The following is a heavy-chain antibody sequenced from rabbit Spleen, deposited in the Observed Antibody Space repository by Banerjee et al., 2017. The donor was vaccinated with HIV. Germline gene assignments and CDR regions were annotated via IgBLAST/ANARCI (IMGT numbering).Heavy chain of an antibody. CDR3: VRDLGYDDYSEKGYFNL. J-gene: IGHJ4*01. CDR2: MYTGNGKN. CDR1: GFSFSSSYD. Sequence: QEQLVESGGGLVKPGASLTLICTASGFSFSSSYDMCWVRQAPGKGLEWVGCMYTGNGKNYYASWVNGRFTISSHNAQNTLYLQLNSLTAADTATYFCVRDLGYDDYSEKGYFNLWGPGTLVTVS. V-gene: IGHV1S45*01. D-gene: IGHD2-1*01.